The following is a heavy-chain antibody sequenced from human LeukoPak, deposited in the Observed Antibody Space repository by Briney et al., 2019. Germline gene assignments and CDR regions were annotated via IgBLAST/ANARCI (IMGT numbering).Heavy chain of an antibody. J-gene: IGHJ6*02. CDR1: GGSISGYY. CDR2: IYHSGST. Sequence: PSETLSLTCTVSGGSISGYYWSWSRQPPGKGVEWIGSIYHSGSTYYNPSLKSRVTISVDTSKNQFSLKLSSVTAADTAVYYCARDGSGWYYYGMDVWGQGTTVTVSS. D-gene: IGHD6-19*01. V-gene: IGHV4-38-2*02. CDR3: ARDGSGWYYYGMDV.